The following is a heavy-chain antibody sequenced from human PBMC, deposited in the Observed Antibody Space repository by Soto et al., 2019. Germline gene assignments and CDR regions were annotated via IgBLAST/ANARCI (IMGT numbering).Heavy chain of an antibody. V-gene: IGHV1-69*13. J-gene: IGHJ6*02. CDR3: ASRIAAAGRNYYYYGMDV. CDR1: GGTFSSYA. Sequence: SVKVSCKASGGTFSSYAISWVRQAPGQGLEWMGGIIPIFGTANYAQKFQGRVTITADESTSTAYMELSSLRSEDTAVYYCASRIAAAGRNYYYYGMDVWGQGTTVTVSS. CDR2: IIPIFGTA. D-gene: IGHD6-13*01.